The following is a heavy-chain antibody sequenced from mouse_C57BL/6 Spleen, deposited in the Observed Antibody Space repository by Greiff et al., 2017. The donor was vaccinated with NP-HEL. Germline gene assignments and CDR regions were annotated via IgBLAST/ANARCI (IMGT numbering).Heavy chain of an antibody. CDR1: GYTFTDHT. J-gene: IGHJ4*01. D-gene: IGHD1-1*01. CDR3: ARDYYGSHYAMDY. V-gene: IGHV1-78*01. Sequence: VQLQQSDAELVKPGASVKISCKVSGYTFTDHTIHWMKQRPEQGLEWIGYIYPRDGSTKYNEKFKGKATLTADKSSSTSYMQLTSLTSEDSAVYFCARDYYGSHYAMDYWGQGTSVTVSS. CDR2: IYPRDGST.